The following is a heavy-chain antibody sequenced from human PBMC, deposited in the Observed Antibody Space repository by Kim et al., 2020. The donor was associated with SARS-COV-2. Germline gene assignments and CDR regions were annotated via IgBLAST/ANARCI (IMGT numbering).Heavy chain of an antibody. CDR3: ARTIDWDGRLDY. D-gene: IGHD1-26*01. Sequence: YYADSVKGRFTTSRDNAKNSLYLQMNSLRDEDTAVYYCARTIDWDGRLDYWGQGTLVTVSS. J-gene: IGHJ4*02. V-gene: IGHV3-48*02.